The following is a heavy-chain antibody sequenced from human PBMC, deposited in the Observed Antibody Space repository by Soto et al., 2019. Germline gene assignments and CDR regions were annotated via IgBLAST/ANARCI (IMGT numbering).Heavy chain of an antibody. Sequence: GESLKISCKGSGYRFSSYWIAWVRQMPGKGLEWMGIIYPGDSDTIYNPSFQGQVTMSVDNSINTAYLQWSSLKASDTAMYYCARQGSNGAYYYYGMDVWGQGTPVTVSS. J-gene: IGHJ6*02. CDR2: IYPGDSDT. V-gene: IGHV5-51*01. D-gene: IGHD2-8*01. CDR3: ARQGSNGAYYYYGMDV. CDR1: GYRFSSYW.